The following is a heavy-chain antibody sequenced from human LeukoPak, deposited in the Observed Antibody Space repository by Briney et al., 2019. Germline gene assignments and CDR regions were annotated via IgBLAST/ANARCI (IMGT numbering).Heavy chain of an antibody. CDR3: AKDPIAVAGNNYYRMDV. J-gene: IGHJ6*02. CDR2: ISSDGTNR. D-gene: IGHD6-19*01. V-gene: IGHV3-30*18. Sequence: GRSLRLSCAASGFTFSRYGMYWVRQAPGKGLEWVAVISSDGTNRYYADSVKGRFTTSRDNSKNTLYLQMNSLRAADTAVYYCAKDPIAVAGNNYYRMDVWGQGTTVSVSS. CDR1: GFTFSRYG.